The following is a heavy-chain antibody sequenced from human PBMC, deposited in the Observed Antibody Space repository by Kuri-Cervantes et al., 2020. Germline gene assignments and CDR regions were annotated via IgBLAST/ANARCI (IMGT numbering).Heavy chain of an antibody. CDR2: ISYDGSNK. D-gene: IGHD3-10*01. CDR3: AKDSAMIYYYGSGSYYIPPDY. V-gene: IGHV3-30*18. J-gene: IGHJ4*02. Sequence: GGSLRLSCAASGFTFSSYGMHWVRQAPGKGLEWVAVISYDGSNKYYADSVKGRFTISRDNSKNTLYLQMNSLRAEDTAVYYCAKDSAMIYYYGSGSYYIPPDYWGQGTLVTVSS. CDR1: GFTFSSYG.